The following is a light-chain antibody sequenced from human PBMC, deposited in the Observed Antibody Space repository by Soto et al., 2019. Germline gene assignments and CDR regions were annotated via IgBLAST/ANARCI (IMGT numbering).Light chain of an antibody. CDR1: SSDIGGYNY. J-gene: IGLJ2*01. Sequence: QSALTQPPSASGSPGQSVTISCTGTSSDIGGYNYVSWYQQHPGKAPKLMIYEVTKRPSGVPDRFSGSKSGNSASLTVSGLQADYEADYYCSSYAGSNNFEVFGGGTKLTVL. CDR2: EVT. CDR3: SSYAGSNNFEV. V-gene: IGLV2-8*01.